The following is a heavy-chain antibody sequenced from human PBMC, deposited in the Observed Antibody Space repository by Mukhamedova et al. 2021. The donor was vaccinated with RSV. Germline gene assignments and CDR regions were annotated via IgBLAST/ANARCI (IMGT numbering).Heavy chain of an antibody. D-gene: IGHD4-11*01. Sequence: KSRVTISVDTSKNQFSLKLSSVTAADTAVYYCARKPTTFYYYYYMDVWGKGTTVTVSS. J-gene: IGHJ6*03. V-gene: IGHV4-34*01. CDR3: ARKPTTFYYYYYMDV.